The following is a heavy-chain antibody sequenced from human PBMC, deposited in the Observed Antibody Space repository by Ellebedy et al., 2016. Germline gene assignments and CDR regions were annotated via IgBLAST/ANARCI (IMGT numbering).Heavy chain of an antibody. CDR2: VSNTGST. V-gene: IGHV4-59*01. Sequence: GSLRLSCTVSGGSINNYYWSWIRQAPGKGLEWLGYVSNTGSTNYNPSLKSRVTISVDTSKNQFSLKLNSISAADTGVYYCARGSTGYLNWFDPWGQGTLVTVSS. D-gene: IGHD3-9*01. J-gene: IGHJ5*02. CDR1: GGSINNYY. CDR3: ARGSTGYLNWFDP.